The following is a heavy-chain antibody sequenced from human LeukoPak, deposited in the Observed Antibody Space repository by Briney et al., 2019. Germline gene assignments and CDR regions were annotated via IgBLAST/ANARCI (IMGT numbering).Heavy chain of an antibody. V-gene: IGHV4-34*01. D-gene: IGHD3-16*02. CDR3: ARDDYDYVWGSYRFSYAFDI. Sequence: SETLSLTCAVYGGSFSGYYWSWIRQPPGKGLEWIGEINHSGSTYYNPSLKSRVTISIDTSKNQFSLKLSSVTAADTAMYYCARDDYDYVWGSYRFSYAFDIWGQGTMVTVSS. J-gene: IGHJ3*02. CDR2: INHSGST. CDR1: GGSFSGYY.